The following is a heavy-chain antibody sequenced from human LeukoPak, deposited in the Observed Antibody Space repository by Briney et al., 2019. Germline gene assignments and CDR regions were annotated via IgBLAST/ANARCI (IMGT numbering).Heavy chain of an antibody. CDR3: ASPDSSGPEDY. CDR1: GFTLSSYE. CDR2: ISSSGSTI. J-gene: IGHJ4*02. D-gene: IGHD3-22*01. V-gene: IGHV3-48*03. Sequence: PGGSLRLSCAASGFTLSSYEMKWVRQAPGKGLEWVSYISSSGSTIYYADSVKGRFTISRDNAKNSLYLQMNSLRAEDTAVYYCASPDSSGPEDYWGQGTLVTVSS.